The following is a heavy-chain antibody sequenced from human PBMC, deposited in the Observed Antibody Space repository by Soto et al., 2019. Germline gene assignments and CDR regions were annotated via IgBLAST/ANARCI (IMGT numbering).Heavy chain of an antibody. V-gene: IGHV3-48*01. Sequence: GGSLRLSCAASGFTFSSYSTNWVRQAPGKGLEWVSYLSSSRSTIYYADSVKGRFTISRDNAKNSLYLQMNSLRAEDTAVYYCARVDRGRRLPQDAFDDWGEGTKVTV. D-gene: IGHD1-26*01. J-gene: IGHJ3*01. CDR2: LSSSRSTI. CDR1: GFTFSSYS. CDR3: ARVDRGRRLPQDAFDD.